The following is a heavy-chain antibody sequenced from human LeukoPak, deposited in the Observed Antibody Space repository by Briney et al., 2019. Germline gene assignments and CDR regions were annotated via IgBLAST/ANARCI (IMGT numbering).Heavy chain of an antibody. D-gene: IGHD1-26*01. CDR3: ARSRWELLAFDI. J-gene: IGHJ3*02. V-gene: IGHV4-39*01. Sequence: SETLSLTCTVSGGSISSSSYYCGWIRQPPGKGLEWIGSIYYSGSTYYNPSLKSRVTISVDTSKNQFSLKLSSVTAADTAVYYCARSRWELLAFDIWGQGTMVTVSS. CDR1: GGSISSSSYY. CDR2: IYYSGST.